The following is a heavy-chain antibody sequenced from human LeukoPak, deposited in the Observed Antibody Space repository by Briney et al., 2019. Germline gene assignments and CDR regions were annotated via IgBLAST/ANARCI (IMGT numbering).Heavy chain of an antibody. CDR2: IIPILGIA. Sequence: GSSVKVFCKASGGTFSSYAISWVRQAPGQGLEWMGRIIPILGIANYAQKFQGRVTITADKSTSTAYMELSSLRSEDTAVYYCAREDYDILTGYYSPNYFDYWGQGTLVTVSS. D-gene: IGHD3-9*01. CDR1: GGTFSSYA. J-gene: IGHJ4*02. CDR3: AREDYDILTGYYSPNYFDY. V-gene: IGHV1-69*04.